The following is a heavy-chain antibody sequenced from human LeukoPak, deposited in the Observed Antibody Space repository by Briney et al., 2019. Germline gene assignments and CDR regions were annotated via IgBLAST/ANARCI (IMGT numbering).Heavy chain of an antibody. D-gene: IGHD2-2*01. V-gene: IGHV3-49*03. CDR1: GFTFGDYA. Sequence: PGRSLRLSCTASGFTFGDYAMSWFRQAPGKGLEWVGFIRSKAYGGTTEYAASVKGRFTISRDDSKSIAYLQMNSLKTGDTAVYYCTRDSPRYCSSTSCYEEEGDYWGQGTLVTVSS. CDR2: IRSKAYGGTT. CDR3: TRDSPRYCSSTSCYEEEGDY. J-gene: IGHJ4*02.